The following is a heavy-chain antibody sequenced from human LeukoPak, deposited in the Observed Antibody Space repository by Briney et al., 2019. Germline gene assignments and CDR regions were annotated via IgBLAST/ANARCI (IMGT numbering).Heavy chain of an antibody. V-gene: IGHV1-2*02. J-gene: IGHJ4*02. CDR1: GYTFTGYY. CDR2: INPNSGGT. D-gene: IGHD4-23*01. Sequence: ASVKVSCKASGYTFTGYYMHWVRQAPGQGLEWMGWINPNSGGTNYAQKFQGRVTMTRDTSISTAYMELSRLRSDDTAVYYCARDLYGGPSATFDYWGQGTLVTVSS. CDR3: ARDLYGGPSATFDY.